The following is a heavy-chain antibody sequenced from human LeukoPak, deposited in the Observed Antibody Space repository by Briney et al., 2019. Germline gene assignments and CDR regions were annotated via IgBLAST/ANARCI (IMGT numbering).Heavy chain of an antibody. V-gene: IGHV3-53*04. CDR2: IRDSGAV. Sequence: GGSLRLSCAASGFPFSNHAMSWVRQAPGKGLEWVGLIRDSGAVFYADFVRGRFAISRHKSDNTLYLQMNGLRVEDTAVFCARDRAAHQDWVEFDPWGKGTPVTVSS. D-gene: IGHD3/OR15-3a*01. CDR1: GFPFSNHA. J-gene: IGHJ5*02. CDR3: ARDRAAHQDWVEFDP.